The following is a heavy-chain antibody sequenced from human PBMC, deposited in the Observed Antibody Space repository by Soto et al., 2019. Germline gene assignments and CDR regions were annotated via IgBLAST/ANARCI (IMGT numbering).Heavy chain of an antibody. J-gene: IGHJ5*02. Sequence: QGQLVQSGAEVKKPGASVKVSCKASGYTFTTYYIHWMRQAPGQGLEWMGMFNPYTGGTRYAHKFPGRVTMAGDPSTSTGYMELSRLRSDGTAGYYCGGLLGEIGTGFDPRGQGTLVTGSS. V-gene: IGHV1-46*01. CDR2: FNPYTGGT. CDR1: GYTFTTYY. D-gene: IGHD1-1*01. CDR3: GGLLGEIGTGFDP.